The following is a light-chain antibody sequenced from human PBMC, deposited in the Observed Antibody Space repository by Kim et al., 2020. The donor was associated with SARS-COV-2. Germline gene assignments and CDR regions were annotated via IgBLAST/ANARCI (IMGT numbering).Light chain of an antibody. CDR1: QNVGGS. V-gene: IGKV3-15*01. CDR2: AAS. J-gene: IGKJ5*01. CDR3: EQYHDWPPA. Sequence: EIMMTQSPATLSVSPGERATLSCRASQNVGGSLAWYQQKPGQAPRLLIYAASTRATGIPGRFSGSGSGTEFTLTISSLQSEDFAVYYCEQYHDWPPAFGQGTRLEIK.